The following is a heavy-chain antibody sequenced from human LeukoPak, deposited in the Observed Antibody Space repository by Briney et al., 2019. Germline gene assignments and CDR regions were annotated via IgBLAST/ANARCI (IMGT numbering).Heavy chain of an antibody. J-gene: IGHJ6*03. Sequence: GGSLRLSCAASGFTFSSYAMSWVRQAPGKGLEWASAISGSGGSTYYADSVKGRFTISRDNSKNTLYLQMNSLRAEDTAVYYCAKGGPYYDFWSGYYTPAYMDVWGKGTTVTVSS. CDR1: GFTFSSYA. V-gene: IGHV3-23*01. CDR2: ISGSGGST. D-gene: IGHD3-3*01. CDR3: AKGGPYYDFWSGYYTPAYMDV.